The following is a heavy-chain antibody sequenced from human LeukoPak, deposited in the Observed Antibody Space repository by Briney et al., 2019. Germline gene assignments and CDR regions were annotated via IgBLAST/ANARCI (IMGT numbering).Heavy chain of an antibody. CDR3: TKGGVAAARDY. Sequence: PAGSLRLSCAASGFTLSGYAMHWVRQAPGKGLEWVALISYDGYNKYYADSVKGRFTISSDNSKNTLYMQMNSLRTEDTAVYYCTKGGVAAARDYWGQGTLVTVSS. D-gene: IGHD6-13*01. CDR1: GFTLSGYA. J-gene: IGHJ4*02. CDR2: ISYDGYNK. V-gene: IGHV3-30-3*01.